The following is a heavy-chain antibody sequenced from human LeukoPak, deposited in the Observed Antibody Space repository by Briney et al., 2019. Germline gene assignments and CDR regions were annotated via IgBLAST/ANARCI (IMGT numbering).Heavy chain of an antibody. J-gene: IGHJ4*02. Sequence: WGSLRLSCAVSGFTTNYMSWVRQAPGKGLEWVSVIYSGDTTYYADSVRGRFTISRDISKNTLYLQMNSLRPEDTAVYHCARDLWDATGYWGQGTLVTVSS. CDR2: IYSGDTT. CDR3: ARDLWDATGY. D-gene: IGHD3-3*01. CDR1: GFTTNY. V-gene: IGHV3-66*02.